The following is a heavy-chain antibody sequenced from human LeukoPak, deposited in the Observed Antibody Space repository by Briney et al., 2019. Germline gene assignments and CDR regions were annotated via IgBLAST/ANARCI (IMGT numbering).Heavy chain of an antibody. CDR2: INPNGGGT. CDR3: AREVITFGGVIARDY. Sequence: ASVKVSCKASGYTFIGYYMHWVRQAPGQGLEWMGWINPNGGGTNYAQKFQGRVTMTRDTSLSTAYMELSRLRSDDTAVYYCAREVITFGGVIARDYWGQGTLVTVSS. J-gene: IGHJ4*02. V-gene: IGHV1-2*02. CDR1: GYTFIGYY. D-gene: IGHD3-16*02.